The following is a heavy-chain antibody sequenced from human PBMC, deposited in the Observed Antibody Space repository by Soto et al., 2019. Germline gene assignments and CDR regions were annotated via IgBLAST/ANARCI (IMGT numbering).Heavy chain of an antibody. Sequence: QVQLQESGPGLVKPSETLSLTCTVSGGSVSSGSYYWSWIRQPPGKGLEWIGYIYYSGSTNYNPSLKSRATISVDTSKNQFSLQLSSVTAADPAVHYCARALGLLDIPFDYWGQGTLVTVSS. J-gene: IGHJ4*02. CDR3: ARALGLLDIPFDY. D-gene: IGHD2-21*01. CDR1: GGSVSSGSYY. CDR2: IYYSGST. V-gene: IGHV4-61*01.